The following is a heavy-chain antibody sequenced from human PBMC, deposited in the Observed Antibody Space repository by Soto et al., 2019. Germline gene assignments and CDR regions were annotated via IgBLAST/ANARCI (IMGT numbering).Heavy chain of an antibody. V-gene: IGHV1-46*01. J-gene: IGHJ4*02. CDR1: GYTFTSYA. CDR3: ARGGHVVVVTAALDY. CDR2: VNPSGGHT. Sequence: ASVKVSCKASGYTFTSYAMHWVRQAPGQGLEWMGTVNPSGGHTAYAQHFLGRVTMTRDTSTSTLYMELTSLTSEDTAVYYCARGGHVVVVTAALDYWGQGTLVTVSS. D-gene: IGHD2-21*02.